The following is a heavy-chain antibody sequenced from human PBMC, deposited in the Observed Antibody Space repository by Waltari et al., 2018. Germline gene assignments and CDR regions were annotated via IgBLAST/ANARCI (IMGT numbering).Heavy chain of an antibody. CDR3: ARGTTIFGLRWFDP. CDR1: VVSFIDYY. CDR2: INHSGSA. J-gene: IGHJ5*02. Sequence: QVQLQQWGPGLLKPSETLSLTCTVYVVSFIDYYWTWIRQPPGKGLEWIGEINHSGSAKYNPSLMSRVTISVDTSKNQISLKMNSMSAADTAVYYCARGTTIFGLRWFDPWGQGTLVTVSS. V-gene: IGHV4-34*01. D-gene: IGHD3-3*01.